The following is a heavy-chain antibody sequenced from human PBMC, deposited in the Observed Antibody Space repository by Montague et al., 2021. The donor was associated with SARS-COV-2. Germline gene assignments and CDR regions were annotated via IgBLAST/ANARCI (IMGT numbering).Heavy chain of an antibody. D-gene: IGHD4/OR15-4a*01. Sequence: SLRLSCAAPGFTFSTYWVYWIRQVPGKGLAWVSRINPDGDATTYADSVKGRFTISRDNSKNILYLQMNSLRGEDTAAYYCARSNLHDYADYWGRGNLVTVSS. J-gene: IGHJ4*02. V-gene: IGHV3-74*01. CDR1: GFTFSTYW. CDR2: INPDGDAT. CDR3: ARSNLHDYADY.